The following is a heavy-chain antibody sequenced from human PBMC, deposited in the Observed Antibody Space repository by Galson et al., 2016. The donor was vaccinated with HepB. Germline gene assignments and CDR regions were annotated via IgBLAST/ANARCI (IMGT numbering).Heavy chain of an antibody. Sequence: SLRLSCAASGFTFSSYWLSWVRQAPGKGLEWVSSISGSGGSTYHAGSVKDRFTISRDNSKNTLYLQMNSLRAEETAVYYCARSSQWELLPLIDCWGQGTLVTVSS. D-gene: IGHD1-26*01. J-gene: IGHJ4*02. V-gene: IGHV3-23*01. CDR1: GFTFSSYW. CDR3: ARSSQWELLPLIDC. CDR2: ISGSGGST.